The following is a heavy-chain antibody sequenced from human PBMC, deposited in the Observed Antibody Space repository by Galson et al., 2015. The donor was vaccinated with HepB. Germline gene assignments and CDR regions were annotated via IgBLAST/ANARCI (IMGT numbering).Heavy chain of an antibody. CDR2: ISAYNGNT. CDR1: GYTFTSYG. CDR3: ARDPTYYYGSGFRFGGQFSDY. J-gene: IGHJ4*02. D-gene: IGHD3-10*01. Sequence: SVKVSCKASGYTFTSYGISWVRQAPGQGLEWMGWISAYNGNTNYAQKLQGRVTMTTDTSTSTAYMELRSLRSDDTAVYYCARDPTYYYGSGFRFGGQFSDYWGQGTLVTVSS. V-gene: IGHV1-18*01.